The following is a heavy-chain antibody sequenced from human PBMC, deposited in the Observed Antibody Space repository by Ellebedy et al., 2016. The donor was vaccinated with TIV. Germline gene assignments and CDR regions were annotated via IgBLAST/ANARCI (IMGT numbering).Heavy chain of an antibody. CDR2: IHHSGTT. V-gene: IGHV4-38-2*02. CDR1: GNSLISAYY. J-gene: IGHJ5*02. CDR3: ARMRGVAGPRWFDP. D-gene: IGHD6-19*01. Sequence: MPSETLSLTCSVSGNSLISAYYWGWIRQPPGKGLEWIGSIHHSGTTYYNPSLKSRVTISVDTSKNQFSLKLSSVTAADTAVYFCARMRGVAGPRWFDPWGPGTQVIVSS.